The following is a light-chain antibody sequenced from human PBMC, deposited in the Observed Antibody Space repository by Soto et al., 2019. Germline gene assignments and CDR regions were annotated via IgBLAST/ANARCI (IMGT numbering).Light chain of an antibody. J-gene: IGKJ3*01. V-gene: IGKV3-20*01. CDR2: GAS. CDR1: QSVSSSY. Sequence: EIVWTQSPGTLSLSPGERATLSCRASQSVSSSYLAWYQQKPGQAPRLLIYGASSRATSIPDRFSGSGSGTDFTLTISRLEPEYFAVYYCQQYGSSLFTFGPGTKVDIK. CDR3: QQYGSSLFT.